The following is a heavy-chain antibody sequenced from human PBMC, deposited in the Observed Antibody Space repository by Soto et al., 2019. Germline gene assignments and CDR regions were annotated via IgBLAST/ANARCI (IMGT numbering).Heavy chain of an antibody. Sequence: GESLKISCKGSGYSFTSYWISWVRQMPGKGLEWMGRIDPSDSYTNYSPSFQGHVTISADKSISTAYLQWSSLKASDTAMYYCALTYSGYRSLYYGMDVWGQGTTVTVSS. CDR1: GYSFTSYW. D-gene: IGHD3-22*01. V-gene: IGHV5-10-1*01. J-gene: IGHJ6*02. CDR2: IDPSDSYT. CDR3: ALTYSGYRSLYYGMDV.